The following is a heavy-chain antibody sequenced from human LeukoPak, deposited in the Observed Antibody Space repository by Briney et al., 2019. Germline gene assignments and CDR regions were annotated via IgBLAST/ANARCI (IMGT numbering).Heavy chain of an antibody. CDR3: ARDRGYSGYDDFDY. Sequence: PGGPLRLSCAASGFTFSSYSMNWVCQAPGKGLEWVSYISSSSSTIYYADSVKGRFTISRDNAKNSLYLQMNSLRAEDTAVYYCARDRGYSGYDDFDYWGQGTLVTVSS. J-gene: IGHJ4*02. V-gene: IGHV3-48*01. CDR2: ISSSSSTI. D-gene: IGHD5-12*01. CDR1: GFTFSSYS.